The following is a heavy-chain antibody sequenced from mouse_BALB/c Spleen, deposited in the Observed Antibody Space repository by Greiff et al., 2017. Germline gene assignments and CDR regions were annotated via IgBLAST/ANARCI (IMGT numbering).Heavy chain of an antibody. J-gene: IGHJ4*01. CDR1: GFSLTSYG. Sequence: VQGVESGPGLVAPSQSLSITCTVSGFSLTSYGVHWVRQPPGKGLEWLGVIWAGGSTNYNSALMSRLSISKDNSKSQVFLKMNSLQTDDTAMYYCARDQNYGSSYEAMDYWGQGTSVTVSS. CDR3: ARDQNYGSSYEAMDY. D-gene: IGHD1-1*01. CDR2: IWAGGST. V-gene: IGHV2-9*02.